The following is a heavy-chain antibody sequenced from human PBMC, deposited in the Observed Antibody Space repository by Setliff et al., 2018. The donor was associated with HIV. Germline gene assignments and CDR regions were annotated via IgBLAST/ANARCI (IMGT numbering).Heavy chain of an antibody. Sequence: SETLSLTCTVSGGSISNSNYYWGWIRQPPGKGLEWVGSIYYIGTTYYNPSLKSRVTISIDTSKNDFSLKSTSVTAADTAMYYCARLASTRDWYFDLWGRGTLVTVSS. J-gene: IGHJ2*01. CDR3: ARLASTRDWYFDL. CDR2: IYYIGTT. V-gene: IGHV4-39*02. CDR1: GGSISNSNYY.